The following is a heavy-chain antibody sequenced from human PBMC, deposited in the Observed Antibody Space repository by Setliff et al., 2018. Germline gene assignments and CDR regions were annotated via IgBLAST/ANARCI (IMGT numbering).Heavy chain of an antibody. CDR3: SRLVRYCTRTSCQRLSGDDY. Sequence: ASVKVSCKASGYTFTDYGVTWVRQAPGQGLEWVGWISPYSGNTYYAPKFQGGITMTTDTSTTTAYMELKSLRSDDTAIYYCSRLVRYCTRTSCQRLSGDDYWGQGALVTVSS. CDR1: GYTFTDYG. V-gene: IGHV1-18*01. D-gene: IGHD2-2*01. J-gene: IGHJ4*02. CDR2: ISPYSGNT.